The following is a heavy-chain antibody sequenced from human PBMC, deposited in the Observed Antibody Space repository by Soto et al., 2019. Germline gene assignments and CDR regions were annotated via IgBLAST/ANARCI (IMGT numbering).Heavy chain of an antibody. Sequence: EVQLVESGGGLVQPGGSLRLSCAASGFTFSSYSMNWVRQAPGKGLEWVSYISSSSSTIYYADSVKGRFTISRDNAKNSLYLQMNSLRDEDTAVYYCAISRIDKRGYSYGLNGWFDPWGQGTLVTVSS. D-gene: IGHD5-18*01. CDR1: GFTFSSYS. CDR2: ISSSSSTI. J-gene: IGHJ5*02. CDR3: AISRIDKRGYSYGLNGWFDP. V-gene: IGHV3-48*02.